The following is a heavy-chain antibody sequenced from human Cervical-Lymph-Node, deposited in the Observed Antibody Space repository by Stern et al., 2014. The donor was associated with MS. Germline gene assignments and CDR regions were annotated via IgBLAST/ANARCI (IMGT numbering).Heavy chain of an antibody. V-gene: IGHV5-51*03. Sequence: EVQLVESGAAVKKSGESLKISCEASGYTFTAYWIGWVRQMPGKGLAWMGTIYPGDSDTRYSPSFQGRVTISADKSITTAYLQWSSLKASDSAIYYCARTYDSSGYGLDYWGQGTVVTVSS. CDR2: IYPGDSDT. CDR1: GYTFTAYW. CDR3: ARTYDSSGYGLDY. J-gene: IGHJ4*02. D-gene: IGHD3-22*01.